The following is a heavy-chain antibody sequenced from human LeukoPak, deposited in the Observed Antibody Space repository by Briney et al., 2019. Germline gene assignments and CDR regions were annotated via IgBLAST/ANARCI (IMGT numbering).Heavy chain of an antibody. CDR1: GYTLTELS. J-gene: IGHJ4*02. CDR2: FDPEDGET. V-gene: IGHV1-24*01. Sequence: ASVKFSCKVSGYTLTELSMHWVRHAPGKGLQWMGGFDPEDGETIYAQKFQGRVTMTEDTSTDTAYMELSSLRSEDTAVYYCATEGIAVAGYFDYWGQGTLVTVSS. D-gene: IGHD6-19*01. CDR3: ATEGIAVAGYFDY.